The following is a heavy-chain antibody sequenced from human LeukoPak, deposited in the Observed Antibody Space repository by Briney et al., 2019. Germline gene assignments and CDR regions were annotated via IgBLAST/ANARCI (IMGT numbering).Heavy chain of an antibody. J-gene: IGHJ3*02. Sequence: ASVKVSCKTSGYTFTAYYMHWVRQAPGQRLEWMGWINPDSGGTNYAQKFQGRVTMSRDTSISTAYMELSRLRSDDTAVYYCARGRNYDFWSGYSDSVDAFDIWGQGTMVTVSS. CDR3: ARGRNYDFWSGYSDSVDAFDI. CDR1: GYTFTAYY. CDR2: INPDSGGT. D-gene: IGHD3-3*01. V-gene: IGHV1-2*02.